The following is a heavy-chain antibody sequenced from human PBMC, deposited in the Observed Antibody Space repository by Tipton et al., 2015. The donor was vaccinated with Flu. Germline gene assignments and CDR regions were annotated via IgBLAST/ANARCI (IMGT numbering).Heavy chain of an antibody. J-gene: IGHJ4*02. CDR1: GFTFSDYY. Sequence: SLRLSCAASGFTFSDYYMSWIRQAPGKGLEWVSYISSSGSTIYYADSVKGRFTISRDISKNTLYLQMNSLRVEDTAMYYCAKDQIPPFYDYSWGSSPSEDYWGLGTLVTVSS. V-gene: IGHV3-11*01. CDR3: AKDQIPPFYDYSWGSSPSEDY. D-gene: IGHD3-16*01. CDR2: ISSSGSTI.